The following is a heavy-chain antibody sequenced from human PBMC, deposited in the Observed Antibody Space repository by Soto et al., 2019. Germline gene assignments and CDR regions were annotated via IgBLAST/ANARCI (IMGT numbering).Heavy chain of an antibody. CDR1: GDTFSFYT. V-gene: IGHV1-69*02. CDR2: VNPILSMS. CDR3: ATSYGSGYRAFDY. J-gene: IGHJ4*02. Sequence: QVQLVQSGAEVKKPGSSVKVSCKASGDTFSFYTINWVRQAPGLGLEWMGRVNPILSMSNYAQKFQGRVTVTADKSTSTAYMELRSLRAEYTAFYYCATSYGSGYRAFDYWGQGALVTVSS. D-gene: IGHD3-10*01.